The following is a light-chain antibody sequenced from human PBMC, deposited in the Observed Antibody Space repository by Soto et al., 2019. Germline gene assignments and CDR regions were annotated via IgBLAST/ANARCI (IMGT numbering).Light chain of an antibody. V-gene: IGKV1-39*01. Sequence: DIQMTQSPSSLSASVGDRVTITCRASQSISTSLNWYQQKPGKAPKLLIYAASSLQSGVPSRFSDSGSGTDFTLTISSLQPEDFATYYCQQSYSTPFTFGPGTKVDIK. CDR3: QQSYSTPFT. CDR1: QSISTS. CDR2: AAS. J-gene: IGKJ3*01.